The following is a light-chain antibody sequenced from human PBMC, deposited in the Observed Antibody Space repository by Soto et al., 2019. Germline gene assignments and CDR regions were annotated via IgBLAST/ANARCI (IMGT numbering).Light chain of an antibody. CDR2: AVS. Sequence: QSALTQPASVSGSPGQSITISCTGTSSDVGGYNYVSWYQQHPGKAPKLIIYAVSNRPSGVSDRFSGSKSGNTASLTISGLQPEDEADYYCNSYTSSSTLDVVFGGGTQLTVL. CDR1: SSDVGGYNY. CDR3: NSYTSSSTLDVV. J-gene: IGLJ2*01. V-gene: IGLV2-14*03.